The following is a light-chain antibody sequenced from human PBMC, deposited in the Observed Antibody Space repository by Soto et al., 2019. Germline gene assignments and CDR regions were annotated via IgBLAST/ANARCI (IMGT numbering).Light chain of an antibody. CDR1: QTVRNNY. V-gene: IGKV3-20*01. J-gene: IGKJ4*01. CDR2: NAS. Sequence: EFVLTQSPGTLSLSPGERATLSCRASQTVRNNYLAWYQQKPGQAPRLLIYNASSRATGIPDRFSGGASGTDFTLTISRLEPEDFAVYYCQQFSSYPLTFGGGTRWIS. CDR3: QQFSSYPLT.